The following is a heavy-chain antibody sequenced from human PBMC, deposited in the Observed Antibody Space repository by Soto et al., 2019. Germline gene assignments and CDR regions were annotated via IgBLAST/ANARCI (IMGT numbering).Heavy chain of an antibody. CDR1: GFTFSRYG. V-gene: IGHV3-21*06. J-gene: IGHJ5*01. Sequence: LRLSGAASGFTFSRYGMNWLRQAPGKGLEWVASISSSTSYVYYADSVKGRFSTSRDNAKNILYLEMYALRSEDTAIYYCARDPSEGRVGNWFESWGQGTLVTVSS. CDR3: ARDPSEGRVGNWFES. CDR2: ISSSTSYV.